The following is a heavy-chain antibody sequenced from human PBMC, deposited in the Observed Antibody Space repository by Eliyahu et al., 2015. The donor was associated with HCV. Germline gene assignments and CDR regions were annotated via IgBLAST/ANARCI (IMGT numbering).Heavy chain of an antibody. CDR3: ARPLNDLWSGYLKLDY. CDR1: GFSFSYYA. J-gene: IGHJ4*02. D-gene: IGHD3-3*01. V-gene: IGHV3-30-3*01. Sequence: QVQLVESGGGVVQPGRSLRLSCVASGFSFSYYAFHWVRQAPGKGLEWVAVISYDGATKYYADSVKGRFTISRDNSKNTVHLQMNTLRPEDTAVYYCARPLNDLWSGYLKLDYWGQGTLVTVSS. CDR2: ISYDGATK.